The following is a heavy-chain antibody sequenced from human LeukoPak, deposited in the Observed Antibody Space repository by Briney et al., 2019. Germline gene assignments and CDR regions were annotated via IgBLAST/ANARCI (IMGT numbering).Heavy chain of an antibody. V-gene: IGHV3-30*04. J-gene: IGHJ4*02. Sequence: GGSLRLSCAASGITFSSYAMHWVRQAPGKGLEWVAVISYDGSNKYYADSVKGRFTISRDNSKNTLYLQMNSLRAEDTAVYYCAKDLDDYGADWGQGTLVTVSS. CDR2: ISYDGSNK. CDR3: AKDLDDYGAD. D-gene: IGHD4-17*01. CDR1: GITFSSYA.